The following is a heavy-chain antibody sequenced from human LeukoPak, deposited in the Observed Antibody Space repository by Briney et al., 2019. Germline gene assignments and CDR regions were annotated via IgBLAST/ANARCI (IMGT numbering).Heavy chain of an antibody. V-gene: IGHV3-48*03. J-gene: IGHJ3*02. Sequence: GGSLRLSCAASGFTFSSYEMNWVRQAPGKGLEWVSYISSSGSTIYYADSVKGRFTISRDNAKNSLYLQMNSLRAEDTAVCYCAREWEDYGDSGGFAFDIWGQGTMVTVSS. CDR1: GFTFSSYE. CDR2: ISSSGSTI. D-gene: IGHD4-17*01. CDR3: AREWEDYGDSGGFAFDI.